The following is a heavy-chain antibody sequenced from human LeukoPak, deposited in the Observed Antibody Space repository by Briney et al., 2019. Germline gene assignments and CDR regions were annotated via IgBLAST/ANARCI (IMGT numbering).Heavy chain of an antibody. J-gene: IGHJ4*02. D-gene: IGHD3-10*01. Sequence: GESLKISCKGSGYSFTSYWISWVRQMPGKGLEWMGRIDPSDSYTNYSPSFQGHVTISADKSISTAYLQWSSLKASDTAMYYCARRESTMVRGVIIENDYWGQGTLVTVSS. CDR3: ARRESTMVRGVIIENDY. CDR1: GYSFTSYW. CDR2: IDPSDSYT. V-gene: IGHV5-10-1*01.